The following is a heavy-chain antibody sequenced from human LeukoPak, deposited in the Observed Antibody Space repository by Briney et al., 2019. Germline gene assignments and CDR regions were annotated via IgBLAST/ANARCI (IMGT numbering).Heavy chain of an antibody. Sequence: SETLSLTCTVSGDSISSYYWSWIRQPPGKGLEWIGYIYYSGSTNYNPSLKSRVTISVDASKNQFSLKLSSVTAADTAVYYCARHRTRWLQDDAFDIWGQGTMVTVSS. D-gene: IGHD5-24*01. V-gene: IGHV4-59*08. CDR3: ARHRTRWLQDDAFDI. CDR1: GDSISSYY. CDR2: IYYSGST. J-gene: IGHJ3*02.